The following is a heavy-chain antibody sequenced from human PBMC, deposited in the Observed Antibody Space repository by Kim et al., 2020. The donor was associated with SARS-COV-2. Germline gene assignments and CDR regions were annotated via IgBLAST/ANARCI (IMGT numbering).Heavy chain of an antibody. Sequence: SETLSLTCTVSGASTSTYYWSWIRQAPGKGLEWIGYIHHSGRINYNPSLKSRVTMSLDTSKNQFSLRLNSATAADTAVYYCARTSNSGSPDYWGQGTLVTVSS. D-gene: IGHD2-15*01. J-gene: IGHJ4*02. CDR3: ARTSNSGSPDY. V-gene: IGHV4-59*12. CDR1: GASTSTYY. CDR2: IHHSGRI.